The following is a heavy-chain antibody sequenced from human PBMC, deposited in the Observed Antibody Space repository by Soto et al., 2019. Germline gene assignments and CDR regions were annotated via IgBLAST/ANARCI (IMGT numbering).Heavy chain of an antibody. CDR2: ISWDGGST. CDR1: GFTFDDYT. D-gene: IGHD3-10*01. J-gene: IGHJ6*02. Sequence: PGGSLRLSCAASGFTFDDYTMHWVRQAPGKGLEWVSLISWDGGSTYYADSVKGRFTISRDNSKNSLYLQMNSLRTEDTALYYCVGSGSYYYYYYGMDVWGQGTTVTVSS. V-gene: IGHV3-43*01. CDR3: VGSGSYYYYYYGMDV.